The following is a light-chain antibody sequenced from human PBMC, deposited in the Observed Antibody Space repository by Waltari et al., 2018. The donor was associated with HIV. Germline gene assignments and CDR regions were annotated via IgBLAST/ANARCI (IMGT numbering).Light chain of an antibody. Sequence: QSALTQSASVSGSPGQSITLSCTGTSSDVGGYNYVSWYQQHPGKAPKLMSYDVSNRPSGVSNRFSGSKSGNTASLTISGLQAEDEADYYCSSYTRSSSVVFGGGTKLTVL. J-gene: IGLJ2*01. V-gene: IGLV2-14*01. CDR3: SSYTRSSSVV. CDR1: SSDVGGYNY. CDR2: DVS.